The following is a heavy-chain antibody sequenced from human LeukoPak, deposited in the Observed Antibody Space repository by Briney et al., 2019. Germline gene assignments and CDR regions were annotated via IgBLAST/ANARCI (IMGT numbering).Heavy chain of an antibody. Sequence: GASVKVSCKASGYTFTSYYMHWVRHAPGQGLEWMGIINPSGGSTSYAQKFQGRVTMTRDTSTSTVYMELSSLRSEDTAVYYCARSEYFDWLLPNYYYYGMDVWGQGTTVTVSS. V-gene: IGHV1-46*01. CDR1: GYTFTSYY. CDR3: ARSEYFDWLLPNYYYYGMDV. CDR2: INPSGGST. D-gene: IGHD3-9*01. J-gene: IGHJ6*02.